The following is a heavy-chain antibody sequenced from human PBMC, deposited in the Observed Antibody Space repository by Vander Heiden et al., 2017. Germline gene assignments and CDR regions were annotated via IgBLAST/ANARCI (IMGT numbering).Heavy chain of an antibody. V-gene: IGHV5-51*01. J-gene: IGHJ6*02. Sequence: EVQLVQSGAEVTKPGESRTIACKGSGYSIDRYWTGGVRQMPGKGLEWMEIIYPGDSDTRYSPSFKDQVTISADKSISTAYLQWSSLKASDTAMYYCARRVQFTVTTSYYYYYGMDVWGQGTTVTVSS. CDR1: GYSIDRYW. D-gene: IGHD4-17*01. CDR2: IYPGDSDT. CDR3: ARRVQFTVTTSYYYYYGMDV.